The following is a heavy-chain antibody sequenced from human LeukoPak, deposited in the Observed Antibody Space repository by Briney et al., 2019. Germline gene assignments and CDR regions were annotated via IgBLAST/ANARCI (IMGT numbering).Heavy chain of an antibody. V-gene: IGHV3-21*01. CDR3: ARVSSSWHYFDY. Sequence: GGSLRLSCAASGFTFSSYSMSWVRQAPGKGLEWVSSISSSGSYIYYADSVKGRFTISRHNAKNSLYLQMDSLRAEDTAVYYCARVSSSWHYFDYWGQGTLVTVSS. J-gene: IGHJ4*02. D-gene: IGHD6-13*01. CDR2: ISSSGSYI. CDR1: GFTFSSYS.